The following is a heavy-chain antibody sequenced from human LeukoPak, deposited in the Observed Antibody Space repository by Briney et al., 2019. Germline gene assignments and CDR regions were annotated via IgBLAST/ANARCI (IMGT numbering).Heavy chain of an antibody. D-gene: IGHD2/OR15-2a*01. J-gene: IGHJ5*02. CDR2: SSPYNGKT. CDR3: ARGGIDIVTVPVSNWFDP. CDR1: GYSFINDG. Sequence: ASVKVSCEASGYSFINDGITWVRQAPGQGREWMGWSSPYNGKTNYAQKLQGRVTMTTDTSTNTAYMELRSLRSDDTAVYYCARGGIDIVTVPVSNWFDPWGQGALVTVSS. V-gene: IGHV1-18*01.